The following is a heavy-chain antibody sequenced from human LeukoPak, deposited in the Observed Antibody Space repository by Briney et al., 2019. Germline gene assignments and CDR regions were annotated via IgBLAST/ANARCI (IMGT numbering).Heavy chain of an antibody. J-gene: IGHJ4*02. Sequence: RSGGSLRLSCAASGFTFSSYSMNWVRQAPGKGLEWVSSISSSSSYIYYADSVKGRFTISRDNAKNSLYLQMNSLRAEDTAVYYCVRFGPAAGGNSPFDYWGQGTLVTVSS. CDR3: VRFGPAAGGNSPFDY. CDR1: GFTFSSYS. D-gene: IGHD4-23*01. V-gene: IGHV3-21*01. CDR2: ISSSSSYI.